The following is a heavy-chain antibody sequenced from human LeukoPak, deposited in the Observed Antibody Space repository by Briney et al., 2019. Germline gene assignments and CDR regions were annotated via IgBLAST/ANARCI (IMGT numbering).Heavy chain of an antibody. V-gene: IGHV4-4*02. D-gene: IGHD3-10*01. CDR3: ARGVRGALLLFDY. J-gene: IGHJ4*02. CDR1: GGSISSSNW. CDR2: IYHSGST. Sequence: PSGTTSLTCAVSGGSISSSNWWSWVRQPPGKGLEWIGEIYHSGSTNYNPSLKSRVTISVDTSKNQFALKLSSVTAADTAVYYCARGVRGALLLFDYWGQGTLVTVSS.